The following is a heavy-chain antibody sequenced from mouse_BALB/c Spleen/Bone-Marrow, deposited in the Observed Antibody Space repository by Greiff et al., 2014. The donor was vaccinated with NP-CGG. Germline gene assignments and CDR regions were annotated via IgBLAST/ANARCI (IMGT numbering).Heavy chain of an antibody. J-gene: IGHJ2*01. Sequence: EVQRVESGGGLVQPGGSRKLSCAASGFTFSDYGMAWVRQAPGKGPEWVAFISNLAYSIYYTDTVTGRFTISRENAKNTLYLEMSSLRSEDTAMYYCAGALAYGSSFDYWGQGTTLTVSS. D-gene: IGHD1-1*01. V-gene: IGHV5-15*02. CDR2: ISNLAYSI. CDR3: AGALAYGSSFDY. CDR1: GFTFSDYG.